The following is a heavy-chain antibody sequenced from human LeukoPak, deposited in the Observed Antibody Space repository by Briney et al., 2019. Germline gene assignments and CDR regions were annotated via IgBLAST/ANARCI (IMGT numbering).Heavy chain of an antibody. CDR3: ARYPLGELSPFDY. D-gene: IGHD3-16*02. J-gene: IGHJ4*02. V-gene: IGHV3-53*01. CDR1: GFTVSSNY. CDR2: IYSGGST. Sequence: HPGGSLRLSCAVSGFTVSSNYMSWVRQAPGKGLEWVSDIYSGGSTYYADSVKGRFTISRDNSKNTLNLQVNSLRADDTAVYYCARYPLGELSPFDYWGQGTLVTVSS.